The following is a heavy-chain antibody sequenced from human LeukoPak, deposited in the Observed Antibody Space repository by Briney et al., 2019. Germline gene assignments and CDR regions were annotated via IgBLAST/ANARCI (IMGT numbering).Heavy chain of an antibody. CDR3: AKDGTYGSGSLYFFDS. CDR2: ISCSGGST. CDR1: GFTGSGFTFSNYA. J-gene: IGHJ4*02. D-gene: IGHD3-10*01. Sequence: QPGGSLRLXCAGSGFTGSGFTFSNYAMSWVRQAPGKGLEWVSAISCSGGSTYYADSVKGRFTISRDNSKNTLYLQMDSLRAEDTAVYYCAKDGTYGSGSLYFFDSWGQGTLVTVSS. V-gene: IGHV3-23*01.